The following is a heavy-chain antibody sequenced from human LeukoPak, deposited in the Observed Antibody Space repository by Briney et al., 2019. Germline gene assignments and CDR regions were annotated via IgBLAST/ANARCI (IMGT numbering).Heavy chain of an antibody. V-gene: IGHV3-66*01. J-gene: IGHJ3*02. Sequence: GGSLRLSCAASGFTVSDNYMSWVRQAPGKGLEWVSAIYSGGNTHYADSVKGRFTISRDNSKNTLYLQMNSLRAEDTAVYYCARAWYYDFWSGYYPDAFDIWGQGTMVTVSS. CDR3: ARAWYYDFWSGYYPDAFDI. CDR1: GFTVSDNY. CDR2: IYSGGNT. D-gene: IGHD3-3*01.